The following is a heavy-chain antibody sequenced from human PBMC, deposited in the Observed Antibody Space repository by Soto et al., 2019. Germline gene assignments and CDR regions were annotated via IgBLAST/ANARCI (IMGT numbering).Heavy chain of an antibody. V-gene: IGHV4-59*01. CDR1: GGSISSYY. Sequence: SETLSLTCTVSGGSISSYYWSWIRQPPGKGLEWIGYIYYSGSTNYNPSLKSRVTISVDTSKNQFSLKLSSVTAADTAVYYCARDKTTAGETPNYYYGMDVWGQGTTVTVSS. D-gene: IGHD4-17*01. J-gene: IGHJ6*02. CDR3: ARDKTTAGETPNYYYGMDV. CDR2: IYYSGST.